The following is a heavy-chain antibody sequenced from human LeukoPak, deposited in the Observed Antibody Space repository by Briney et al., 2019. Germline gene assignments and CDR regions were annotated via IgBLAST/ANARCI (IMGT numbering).Heavy chain of an antibody. CDR1: GGSISRYY. Sequence: SETLSLTCTVSGGSISRYYWSLIRQPPGKGLGVIGDIYYCWSTNYNPSLKSRVTISVDTSKNQFSLKLSSVTAADTAVYYCARRPVYRYWYFDLWGRGTLVTVSS. D-gene: IGHD1-14*01. V-gene: IGHV4-59*08. CDR2: IYYCWST. CDR3: ARRPVYRYWYFDL. J-gene: IGHJ2*01.